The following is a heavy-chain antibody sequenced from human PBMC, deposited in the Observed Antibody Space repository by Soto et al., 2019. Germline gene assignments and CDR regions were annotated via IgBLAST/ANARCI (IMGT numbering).Heavy chain of an antibody. CDR3: AHAWSKIDSIGYRWYFDL. V-gene: IGHV2-5*02. CDR1: GFSLSTGGVG. D-gene: IGHD3-22*01. CDR2: LYWDDDK. J-gene: IGHJ2*01. Sequence: QITLKESGPTLVKPTQTLTLTCSLSGFSLSTGGVGVGWIRQPPGKALEWLALLYWDDDKRYSPSLKSRLTITKDTSKNQVVLTMTIMDPVDTATYYCAHAWSKIDSIGYRWYFDLWGRGTLVTVSS.